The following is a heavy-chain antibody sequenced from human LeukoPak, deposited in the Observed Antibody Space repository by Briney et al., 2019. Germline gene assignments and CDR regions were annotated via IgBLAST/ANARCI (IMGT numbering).Heavy chain of an antibody. CDR2: IYHSGST. CDR3: ARARVRGSYYPHYFDY. V-gene: IGHV4-30-2*01. CDR1: GGSISSGGYS. J-gene: IGHJ4*02. Sequence: PSETLSLTCAVSGGSISSGGYSWSWLRQPPGKGLEWIGYIYHSGSTYYNPSLKSRVTISVDRSKNQFSLKLSSVTAADTAVYYCARARVRGSYYPHYFDYWGQGTLVTVSS. D-gene: IGHD1-26*01.